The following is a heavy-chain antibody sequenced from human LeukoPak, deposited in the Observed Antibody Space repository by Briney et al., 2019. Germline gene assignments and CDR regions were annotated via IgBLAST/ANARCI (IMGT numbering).Heavy chain of an antibody. V-gene: IGHV3-23*01. J-gene: IGHJ4*02. CDR2: ISSSGDTT. CDR1: GFTFSSYA. CDR3: AKALAAAETRFSDY. D-gene: IGHD6-13*01. Sequence: GGSLRLSCVASGFTFSSYAMSWVCQAPGKGLEWVSVISSSGDTTYYADSVKGRFTISRDNSKLYLQMNSLRAEDTAVYYCAKALAAAETRFSDYWGQGTLVTVSS.